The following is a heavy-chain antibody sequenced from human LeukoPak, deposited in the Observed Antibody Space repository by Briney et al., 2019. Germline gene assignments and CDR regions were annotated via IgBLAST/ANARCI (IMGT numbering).Heavy chain of an antibody. CDR3: AREDANWGSDY. V-gene: IGHV3-74*01. CDR1: GFTFSNAW. Sequence: GGSLRLSCAASGFTFSNAWMSWVRQAPGKGLVWVSRINSDGSSTSYADSVKGRFTISRDNAKNTLYLQMNSLRAEDTAVYYCAREDANWGSDYWGQGTLVTVSS. CDR2: INSDGSST. D-gene: IGHD7-27*01. J-gene: IGHJ4*02.